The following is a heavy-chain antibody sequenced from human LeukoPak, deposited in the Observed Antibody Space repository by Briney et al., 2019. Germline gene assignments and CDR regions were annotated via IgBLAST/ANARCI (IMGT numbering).Heavy chain of an antibody. CDR1: GFTFGDYT. CDR3: AKDDYGGNSGYFQH. J-gene: IGHJ1*01. D-gene: IGHD4-23*01. V-gene: IGHV3-43*01. Sequence: GGSLRLSCAASGFTFGDYTMHWVRQAPGKGLEWVSLISWDGGSTYYADSVEGRFTISRDNSKNSLYLQMNSLRTEDTALYYCAKDDYGGNSGYFQHWGQGTLVTVSS. CDR2: ISWDGGST.